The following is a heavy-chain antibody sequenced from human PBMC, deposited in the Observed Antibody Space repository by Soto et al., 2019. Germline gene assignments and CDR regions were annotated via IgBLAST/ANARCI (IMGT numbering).Heavy chain of an antibody. D-gene: IGHD1-26*01. CDR2: ISAYNGNT. CDR3: ARDAPRFSYRAGAFDI. V-gene: IGHV1-18*01. CDR1: GYTFTSYG. Sequence: ASVKVSCKAAGYTFTSYGISWVRQAPGQGLEWMGWISAYNGNTNYAQKLQGRVTMTTDTSTSIAYMELRSLRSDDTAVYYCARDAPRFSYRAGAFDIWGQGTMVTVSS. J-gene: IGHJ3*02.